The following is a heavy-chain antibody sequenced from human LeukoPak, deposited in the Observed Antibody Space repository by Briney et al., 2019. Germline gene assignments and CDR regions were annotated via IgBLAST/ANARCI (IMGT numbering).Heavy chain of an antibody. CDR1: GGTFSSYA. CDR2: IIPIFGTA. J-gene: IGHJ4*02. D-gene: IGHD2-21*02. CDR3: ARTYCGGDCSKYYFDY. Sequence: SVKVSCKASGGTFSSYAISWVRQAPGQGLEWMGRIIPIFGTANYARKFQGRVTITTDGSTSTAYMELSSLRSEDTAVHYCARTYCGGDCSKYYFDYWGQGTLVTVSS. V-gene: IGHV1-69*05.